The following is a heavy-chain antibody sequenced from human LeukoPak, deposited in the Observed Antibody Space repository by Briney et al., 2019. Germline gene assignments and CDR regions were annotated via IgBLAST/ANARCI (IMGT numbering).Heavy chain of an antibody. CDR1: GFTVSSYY. V-gene: IGHV3-66*01. Sequence: GGSLRLSCAASGFTVSSYYMNWVRQAPGKGLEWVSVMYSGGSTYYADSVKGRFTISRDNAKNSLYLQMNSLRAEDTAVYYCARGPTRDGYYFDYWGQGTLVTVSS. D-gene: IGHD5-24*01. CDR2: MYSGGST. CDR3: ARGPTRDGYYFDY. J-gene: IGHJ4*02.